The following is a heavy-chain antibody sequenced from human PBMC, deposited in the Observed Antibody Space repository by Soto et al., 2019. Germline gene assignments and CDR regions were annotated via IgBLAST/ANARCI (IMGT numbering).Heavy chain of an antibody. D-gene: IGHD2-15*01. J-gene: IGHJ4*02. CDR1: GGSITSGGYS. CDR3: ASEDSGGFFGL. V-gene: IGHV4-30-2*01. CDR2: IYRTWST. Sequence: QMQLQESGSGLVKPSQTLSLTCAVSGGSITSGGYSWSWIRQPPGKGLEWIGYIYRTWSTSYNPSRKSRVTISIDTSKNPGPLILNTATAADTAVYYCASEDSGGFFGLWGQGTLVTVSS.